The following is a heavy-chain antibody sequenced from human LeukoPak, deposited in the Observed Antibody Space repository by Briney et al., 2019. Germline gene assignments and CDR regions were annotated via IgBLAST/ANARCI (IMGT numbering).Heavy chain of an antibody. CDR1: GGSISSYY. Sequence: PSETLSLTCTVSGGSISSYYWGWIRQPPGKGLEWIGSMYYSGSTYYNSSLKSRVIISVDTSKNQFSLKLSSLTAADTAVYYCATHYLPPYYFDYWGQGTLVTVSS. CDR2: MYYSGST. V-gene: IGHV4-39*01. D-gene: IGHD3-16*02. CDR3: ATHYLPPYYFDY. J-gene: IGHJ4*02.